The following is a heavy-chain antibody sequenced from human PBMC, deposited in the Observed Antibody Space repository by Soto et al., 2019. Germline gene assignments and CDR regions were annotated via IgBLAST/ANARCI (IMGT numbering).Heavy chain of an antibody. D-gene: IGHD3-16*01. CDR2: IDYSGST. Sequence: SETLSLTCTVSGGSISSYYWSWIRQPPGKGLEWIGCIDYSGSTNYNPSLKSRVTISVDTSKNQFSLKLSSVTAADTAVYYCARGPHVLQHWAFDTWGQGTMVTVSS. J-gene: IGHJ3*02. CDR3: ARGPHVLQHWAFDT. V-gene: IGHV4-59*01. CDR1: GGSISSYY.